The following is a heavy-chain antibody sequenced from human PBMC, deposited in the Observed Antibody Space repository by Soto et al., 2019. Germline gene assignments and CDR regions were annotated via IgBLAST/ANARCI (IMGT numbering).Heavy chain of an antibody. CDR3: ARESTYSSSWYTGGMDV. CDR2: ISSSSSTI. CDR1: EFTFSSYS. V-gene: IGHV3-48*02. Sequence: GGSLRLSCAASEFTFSSYSMNWVRQAPGKGLEWVSYISSSSSTIYYADSVKGRFTISRDNAKNSLYLQMNSLRDEDTAVYYCARESTYSSSWYTGGMDVWGQGTTVTVSS. J-gene: IGHJ6*02. D-gene: IGHD6-13*01.